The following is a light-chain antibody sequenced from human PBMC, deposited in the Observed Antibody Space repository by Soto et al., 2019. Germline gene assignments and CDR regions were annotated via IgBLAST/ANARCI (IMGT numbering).Light chain of an antibody. V-gene: IGKV2-28*01. CDR3: MQALQTPRWGFT. CDR2: LGS. J-gene: IGKJ3*01. CDR1: QSLLHSNGYNY. Sequence: DIVMTQSPLSLPVTPGEPASISCRSSQSLLHSNGYNYLDWYLQKPGQSPQLLIYLGSNRASGVPDRFSGSGSGTDFTLKISRVEAEDVGVYYCMQALQTPRWGFTFGPGTKVDIK.